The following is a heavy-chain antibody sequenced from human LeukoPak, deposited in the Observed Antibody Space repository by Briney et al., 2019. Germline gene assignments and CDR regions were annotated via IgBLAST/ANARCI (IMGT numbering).Heavy chain of an antibody. Sequence: SETLSLTCSVSGVSISTYYWTYLRQPAGRGLEWIGRMYIGGTRNYNPSLKSRVTISIDTSKNQFSLKLSSVTAADTAVYYCARDLPRENSYAYGFWFDPWGQGTLVTVSS. V-gene: IGHV4-4*07. J-gene: IGHJ5*02. CDR1: GVSISTYY. CDR2: MYIGGTR. CDR3: ARDLPRENSYAYGFWFDP. D-gene: IGHD3-16*01.